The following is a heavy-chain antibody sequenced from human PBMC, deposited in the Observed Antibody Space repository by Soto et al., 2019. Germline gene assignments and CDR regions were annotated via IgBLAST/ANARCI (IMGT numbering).Heavy chain of an antibody. CDR3: ARGGLGYCSGGSCYSAGLSRYYYGMDV. V-gene: IGHV4-31*03. D-gene: IGHD2-15*01. Sequence: QVQLQESGPGLVKPSQTLSLTCTVSGGSISRGGYYWSWIRQHPGKGLEWIGYIYYSGSTYYNPSLKSRVTLSVDTSENQFSLKLSSVTAADTAVYYCARGGLGYCSGGSCYSAGLSRYYYGMDVWGQGTTVIVSS. J-gene: IGHJ6*02. CDR1: GGSISRGGYY. CDR2: IYYSGST.